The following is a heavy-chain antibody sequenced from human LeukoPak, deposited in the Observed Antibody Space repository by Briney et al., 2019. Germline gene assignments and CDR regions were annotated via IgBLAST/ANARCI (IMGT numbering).Heavy chain of an antibody. Sequence: GASVKVSCKASGGTFSSYAISWVRQAPGQGLEWMGGIIPIFGTANYAQKFQGRVTITTDESTSTAYMELSSLRSEDTAVYYCARGRYSYGSIVIPYYYYYMDVWGKGTTVTVSS. CDR1: GGTFSSYA. V-gene: IGHV1-69*05. CDR3: ARGRYSYGSIVIPYYYYYMDV. CDR2: IIPIFGTA. D-gene: IGHD5-18*01. J-gene: IGHJ6*03.